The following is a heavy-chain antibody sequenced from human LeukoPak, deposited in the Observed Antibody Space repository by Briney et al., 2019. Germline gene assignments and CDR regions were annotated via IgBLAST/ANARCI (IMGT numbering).Heavy chain of an antibody. CDR1: GYTFSSYD. CDR2: MKPNSSNT. CDR3: ARGRSTGYPYYFQY. Sequence: ASVKLSCKASGYTFSSYDINWVRQATGQGLEWMGGMKPNSSNTGYAQKLQGRVTITRNTSISTAYMELSGLRSEDTAVYYCARGRSTGYPYYFQYWGQGILVTVSS. V-gene: IGHV1-8*03. D-gene: IGHD5-12*01. J-gene: IGHJ4*02.